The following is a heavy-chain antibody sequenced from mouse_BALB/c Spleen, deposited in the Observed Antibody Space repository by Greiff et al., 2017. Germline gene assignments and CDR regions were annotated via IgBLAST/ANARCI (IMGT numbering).Heavy chain of an antibody. J-gene: IGHJ2*01. CDR2: IWAGGST. Sequence: VKLMESGPGLVAPSQSLSITCTVSGFSLTSYGVHWVRQPPGKGLEWLGVIWAGGSTNYNSALMSRLSISKDNSKSQVFLKMNSLQTDDTAMYYCARDRYAVFDYWGQGTTLTVSS. CDR3: ARDRYAVFDY. CDR1: GFSLTSYG. D-gene: IGHD2-14*01. V-gene: IGHV2-9*02.